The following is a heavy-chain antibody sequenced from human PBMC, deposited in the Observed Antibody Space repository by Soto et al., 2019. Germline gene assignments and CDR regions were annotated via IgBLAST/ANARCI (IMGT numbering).Heavy chain of an antibody. J-gene: IGHJ2*01. D-gene: IGHD2-15*01. V-gene: IGHV1-46*01. CDR3: ARDGGLLAASWHYDL. CDR2: INPRTGST. CDR1: GYSFTNYC. Sequence: QVQLVQSGADVKKPGTSVKVSCKAAGYSFTNYCMYWVRQAPGQGLEGMGMINPRTGSTRYAQKFQDRVTLTRETSTTTVYRELSTLISDDTAAYYCARDGGLLAASWHYDLWGPGTVVTVSS.